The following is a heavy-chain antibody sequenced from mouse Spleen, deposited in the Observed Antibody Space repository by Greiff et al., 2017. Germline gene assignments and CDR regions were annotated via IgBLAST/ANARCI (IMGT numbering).Heavy chain of an antibody. J-gene: IGHJ2*01. CDR1: GFTFSSYA. CDR2: ISSGGGNT. CDR3: ARQGGSMVYYFDY. V-gene: IGHV5-9*01. Sequence: EVMLVESGGGLVKLGGSLKLSCAASGFTFSSYAMSWVRQTPEKRLEWVATISSGGGNTYYPDSVKGRFTISRDNAKNTLYLQMSSLKSEDTAMYYCARQGGSMVYYFDYWGQGTTLTVSS. D-gene: IGHD2-1*01.